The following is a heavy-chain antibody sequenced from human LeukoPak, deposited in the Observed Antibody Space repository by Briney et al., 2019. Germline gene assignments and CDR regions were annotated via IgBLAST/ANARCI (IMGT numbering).Heavy chain of an antibody. J-gene: IGHJ6*03. Sequence: PSETLSLTCTVSVGSISTTTYYWGWIRQPPGKGLEWIGSIYYGGSTYYSPSLKSRVTISLDTSKHQFSLKLSSVTAADTAVYYCARDSRVAAAVSYYYYYYMDVWGKGTTVTVSS. V-gene: IGHV4-39*07. CDR3: ARDSRVAAAVSYYYYYYMDV. CDR1: VGSISTTTYY. CDR2: IYYGGST. D-gene: IGHD6-13*01.